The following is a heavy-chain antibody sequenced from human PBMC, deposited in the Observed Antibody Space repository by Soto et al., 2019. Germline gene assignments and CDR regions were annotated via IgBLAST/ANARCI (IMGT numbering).Heavy chain of an antibody. J-gene: IGHJ6*02. CDR3: VRQGIGPLHGRLDV. V-gene: IGHV4-59*08. CDR1: SGPTSTHN. CDR2: IYETGST. Sequence: SETLSLTCTVASGPTSTHNWGWSRQTPGKGLEWIGYIYETGSTSYNPSLNSRVTISLDRSTKQLSLKLSSATAADTAMYQGVRQGIGPLHGRLDVWGRGTTVIVS. D-gene: IGHD3-10*01.